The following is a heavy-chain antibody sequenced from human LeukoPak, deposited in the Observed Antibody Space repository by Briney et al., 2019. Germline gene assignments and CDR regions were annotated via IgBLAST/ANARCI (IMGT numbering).Heavy chain of an antibody. CDR2: IYPGDSDT. CDR3: AREPDSSGYSFDY. V-gene: IGHV5-51*01. J-gene: IGHJ4*02. CDR1: GYSFSTYW. D-gene: IGHD3-22*01. Sequence: GESLKISCQGSGYSFSTYWIGWVRQLPGKGLEWMGIIYPGDSDTRYSPSFQGQVTISADKSISTAYLQWSSLKTSDTAIYYCAREPDSSGYSFDYWGQGTLVTVSS.